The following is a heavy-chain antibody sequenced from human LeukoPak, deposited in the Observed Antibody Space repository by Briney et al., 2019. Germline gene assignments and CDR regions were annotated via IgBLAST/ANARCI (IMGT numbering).Heavy chain of an antibody. CDR2: INPNSGGT. V-gene: IGHV1-2*02. J-gene: IGHJ6*03. D-gene: IGHD2-15*01. Sequence: ASVKVSCKASGYTFTGYYMHWVRQAPGQGLEWMGWINPNSGGTNYAQKFQGRVTMTRDTSISTAYMELSRLRSDDTAVYYCARDGPDIVVVVAATDYYYYYIDVWGKGTTVTVSS. CDR1: GYTFTGYY. CDR3: ARDGPDIVVVVAATDYYYYYIDV.